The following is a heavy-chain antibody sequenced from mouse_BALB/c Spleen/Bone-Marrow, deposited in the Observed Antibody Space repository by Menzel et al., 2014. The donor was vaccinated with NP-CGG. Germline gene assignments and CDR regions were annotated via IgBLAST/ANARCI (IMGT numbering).Heavy chain of an antibody. CDR2: INPYNGGF. D-gene: IGHD2-2*01. Sequence: LVESGASMKISCKASGYSFTDYTMNWVRQRHGKNLEWIGLINPYNGGFTYNQKFKGTATLAVDRSSSTAYTELPSLTSDDSAVYYCARDGYGRYFDVWGAGTTVTVSS. J-gene: IGHJ1*01. CDR3: ARDGYGRYFDV. V-gene: IGHV1-18*01. CDR1: GYSFTDYT.